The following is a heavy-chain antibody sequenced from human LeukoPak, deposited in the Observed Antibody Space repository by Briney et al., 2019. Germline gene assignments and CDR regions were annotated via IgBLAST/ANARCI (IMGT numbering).Heavy chain of an antibody. D-gene: IGHD2-2*01. CDR3: AREVGRVRYFDY. V-gene: IGHV5-51*01. CDR1: GYTFINYW. CDR2: IYPSDSDT. Sequence: GESLKISCKGSGYTFINYWIGWVRQMPGKGLEWMGIIYPSDSDTRYSPSFRGQVTISADKSISTAYLQWSSLKASDTAMYYCAREVGRVRYFDYWGQGSLVTVSS. J-gene: IGHJ4*02.